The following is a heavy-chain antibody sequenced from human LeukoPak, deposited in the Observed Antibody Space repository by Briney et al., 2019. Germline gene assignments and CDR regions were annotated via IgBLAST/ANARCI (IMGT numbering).Heavy chain of an antibody. V-gene: IGHV3-9*01. Sequence: PGRSLRLSCAASGFTFDDYAMHWVRQAPGKGLEWVSGISWNSGSIGYADSVKGRFTISRDNAKNSLYLQMNSLRAEDTALYYCAKEISDFWSGYSNTAFDYWGQGTLVTVSS. CDR3: AKEISDFWSGYSNTAFDY. D-gene: IGHD3-3*01. CDR2: ISWNSGSI. J-gene: IGHJ4*02. CDR1: GFTFDDYA.